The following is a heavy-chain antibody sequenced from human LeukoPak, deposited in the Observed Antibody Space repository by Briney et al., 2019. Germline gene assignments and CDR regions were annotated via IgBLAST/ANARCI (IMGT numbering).Heavy chain of an antibody. D-gene: IGHD3-3*01. Sequence: GGSLRLSCAASGFTVSSNYMSWVRQAPGKGLEWVSAIYNGGSTYYADSVKGRVTISRDNSKNTLYLQMNSLRAEDTVVYYCARDFWSGYYYWGQGTLVTVSS. J-gene: IGHJ4*02. CDR1: GFTVSSNY. V-gene: IGHV3-66*02. CDR3: ARDFWSGYYY. CDR2: IYNGGST.